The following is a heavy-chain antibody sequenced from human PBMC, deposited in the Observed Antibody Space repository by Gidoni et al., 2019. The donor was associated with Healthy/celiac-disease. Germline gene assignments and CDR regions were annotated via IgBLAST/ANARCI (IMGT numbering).Heavy chain of an antibody. J-gene: IGHJ4*02. D-gene: IGHD3-10*01. CDR3: ARVAPYLWGYYFDY. CDR1: GYTFTGYY. Sequence: QVQLVQSGAEVKKPGASVKVSCKAAGYTFTGYYMHWVRQAPGQWLEWMGWINPNSGGTNYAQKFQGRVTMTRDTSISTAYMELSRLRSDDTAVYYCARVAPYLWGYYFDYWGQGTLVTVSS. CDR2: INPNSGGT. V-gene: IGHV1-2*02.